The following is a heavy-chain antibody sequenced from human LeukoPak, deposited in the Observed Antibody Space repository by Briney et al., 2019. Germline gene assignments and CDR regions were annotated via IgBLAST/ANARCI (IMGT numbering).Heavy chain of an antibody. V-gene: IGHV4-4*07. CDR3: ARDQGCSSTSCYRYYYYYMDV. CDR2: IYTSGST. Sequence: PSETLSLTCTVSGGSISSYYWSWIRQPAGKGLEWIGRIYTSGSTNYNPSLKSRVTMSVDTSKNQFSLKLSSVTAADTAVYYCARDQGCSSTSCYRYYYYYMDVWGKGTTVTVSS. CDR1: GGSISSYY. J-gene: IGHJ6*03. D-gene: IGHD2-2*01.